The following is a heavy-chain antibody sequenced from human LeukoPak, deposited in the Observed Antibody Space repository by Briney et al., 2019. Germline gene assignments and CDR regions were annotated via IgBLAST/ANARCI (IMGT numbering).Heavy chain of an antibody. CDR2: IYYSGST. Sequence: PSQTLSLTCTVSGGSISSGDYYWSWIRQPPGKGLEWIGYIYYSGSTYYNPSLKSRVTISVDTSKNQFSLKLSSVTAADTAVYYCARQESAGDYYYYYYYMDVWGKGTTVTVSS. J-gene: IGHJ6*03. CDR3: ARQESAGDYYYYYYYMDV. CDR1: GGSISSGDYY. D-gene: IGHD6-13*01. V-gene: IGHV4-30-4*08.